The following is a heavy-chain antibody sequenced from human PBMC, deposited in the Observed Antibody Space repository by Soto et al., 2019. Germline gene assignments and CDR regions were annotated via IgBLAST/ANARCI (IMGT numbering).Heavy chain of an antibody. CDR3: ARDLWGYCGTDCYPLDV. J-gene: IGHJ6*02. CDR1: GGSISSYY. Sequence: QVQLQESGPGLAKPSETLSLTCTVSGGSISSYYWSWIRQPPGKGLEWIGYMYNTGSTVYNPSLKSRVTISVDTSKNQFSLKLNAVTAADTAVYYCARDLWGYCGTDCYPLDVWGQGTTVTVSS. CDR2: MYNTGST. V-gene: IGHV4-59*01. D-gene: IGHD2-21*02.